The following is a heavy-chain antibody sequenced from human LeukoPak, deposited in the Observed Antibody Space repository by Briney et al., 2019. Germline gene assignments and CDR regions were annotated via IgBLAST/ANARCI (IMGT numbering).Heavy chain of an antibody. CDR3: ARRRTLGVSGGCCWCDP. V-gene: IGHV4-4*09. CDR2: IHSSGGT. Sequence: SGTLSLTCTVSGVSISNYYWSWVRQPPGRGLEGIGYIHSSGGTNYNPSLKSRVSISVDTSKNQFSLKLSSETAADTAVYYCARRRTLGVSGGCCWCDPWGQGTLVTVSS. CDR1: GVSISNYY. J-gene: IGHJ5*02. D-gene: IGHD3-16*01.